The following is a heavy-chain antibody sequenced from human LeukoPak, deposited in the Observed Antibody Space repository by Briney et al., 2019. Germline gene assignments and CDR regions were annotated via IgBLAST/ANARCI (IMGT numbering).Heavy chain of an antibody. CDR3: AELGITMIGGV. Sequence: GGALRLSCAASGFTFSSYEMNWVRQAPGKGLEWVSYISSRGSTIYYADCVKGRFTISRDNAKHSLYLKMNSLRAEDTAVYYCAELGITMIGGVWGKGTTVTISS. CDR2: ISSRGSTI. CDR1: GFTFSSYE. D-gene: IGHD3-10*02. V-gene: IGHV3-48*03. J-gene: IGHJ6*04.